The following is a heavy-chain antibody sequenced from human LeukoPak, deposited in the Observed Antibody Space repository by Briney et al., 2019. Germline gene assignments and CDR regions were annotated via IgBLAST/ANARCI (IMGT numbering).Heavy chain of an antibody. J-gene: IGHJ6*03. CDR1: GGSFSGYY. D-gene: IGHD1-26*01. CDR2: INHSGST. Sequence: SETLSLTCAVSGGSFSGYYWSWVRQPPGKGLEWIGEINHSGSTNYNPSLKSRVTISVDTSKNQFSLKRSSVTAADTAVYYCARGRIWWEPRGYFYYIDVWGKGTTVTVSS. V-gene: IGHV4-34*01. CDR3: ARGRIWWEPRGYFYYIDV.